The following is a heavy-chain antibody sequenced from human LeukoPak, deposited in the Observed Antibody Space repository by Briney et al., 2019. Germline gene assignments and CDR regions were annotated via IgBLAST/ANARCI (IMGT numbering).Heavy chain of an antibody. Sequence: GGSLRLSCAASGFTVSSNYMSWVRLAPGKGLEWVSVIYSGGSTYYADSVKGRFTISRDNSKNTLYLQMNSLRAEDTAVYYCARAGQSYYDSSGLDAFDIWGQGTMVTVSS. CDR3: ARAGQSYYDSSGLDAFDI. V-gene: IGHV3-66*02. D-gene: IGHD3-22*01. CDR2: IYSGGST. J-gene: IGHJ3*02. CDR1: GFTVSSNY.